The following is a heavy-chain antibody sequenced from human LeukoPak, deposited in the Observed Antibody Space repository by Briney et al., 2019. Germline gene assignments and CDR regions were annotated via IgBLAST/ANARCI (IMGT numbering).Heavy chain of an antibody. CDR3: ARSRDYYDSSGYYDY. CDR1: GGTFSSYA. CDR2: IIPIFGTA. Sequence: SVKVSCKASGGTFSSYAISWVRQAPGQGLEWMGGIIPIFGTANYAQKFQGRVTITADESASTAYMELSSLRSEDTAVYYCARSRDYYDSSGYYDYWGQGTLVTVSS. J-gene: IGHJ4*02. V-gene: IGHV1-69*13. D-gene: IGHD3-22*01.